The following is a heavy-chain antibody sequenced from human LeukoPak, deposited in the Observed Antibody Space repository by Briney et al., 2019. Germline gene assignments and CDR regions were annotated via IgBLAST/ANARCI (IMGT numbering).Heavy chain of an antibody. CDR3: ARVLWFGENWFDP. CDR1: GDSISRGSYY. CDR2: IYTSGST. D-gene: IGHD3-10*01. V-gene: IGHV4-61*02. Sequence: SQTLSLTCTVSGDSISRGSYYWRSIRQPAGKGLEWSGRIYTSGSTNYNPSLKSRVTISVDTSKNQFSLKLSSVTAADTAVYYCARVLWFGENWFDPWGQGTLVTVSS. J-gene: IGHJ5*02.